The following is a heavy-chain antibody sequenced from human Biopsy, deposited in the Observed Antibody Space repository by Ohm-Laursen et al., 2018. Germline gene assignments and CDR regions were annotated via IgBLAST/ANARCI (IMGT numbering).Heavy chain of an antibody. V-gene: IGHV4-59*01. CDR1: DGSINSYY. Sequence: TLSLTCTVSDGSINSYYWNWIRQPPGKRLEWIGNIYYSGSTNFNPSLKSRVTMSVDTSKNQFSLKLSSVIAADTAIYYCARGMRSSGWPYFDSWGQGTLVTVSS. D-gene: IGHD6-19*01. CDR2: IYYSGST. CDR3: ARGMRSSGWPYFDS. J-gene: IGHJ4*02.